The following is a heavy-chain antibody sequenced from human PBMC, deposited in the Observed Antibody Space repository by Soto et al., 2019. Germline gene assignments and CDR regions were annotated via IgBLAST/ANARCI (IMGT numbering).Heavy chain of an antibody. CDR1: GFTFNSYV. D-gene: IGHD3-22*01. CDR3: ARGRYLDSSDYWVANLPFDH. CDR2: ISRSGRGSA. Sequence: GGSLRLSCAASGFTFNSYVMTWVRQAPGEGLEWVSSISRSGRGSAYYADSVKGRFTISRDNSEDTLFLQMNNLRDEDTALYYCARGRYLDSSDYWVANLPFDHWGLGTLVTVSS. J-gene: IGHJ4*02. V-gene: IGHV3-23*01.